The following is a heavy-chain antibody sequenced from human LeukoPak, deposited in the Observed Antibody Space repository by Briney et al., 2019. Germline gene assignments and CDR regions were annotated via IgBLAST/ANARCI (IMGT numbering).Heavy chain of an antibody. CDR1: GGSISSYY. CDR3: ARSASGGDALFDY. J-gene: IGHJ4*02. Sequence: SETLSLTCTVSGGSISSYYWSWIRQPPGKGLEWIGYIYYTGSTKYNPSLKSRVTISVDTSKNQFSLKLSSVTAADTAVYYCARSASGGDALFDYWGQGTLVTVSS. D-gene: IGHD2-21*02. V-gene: IGHV4-59*08. CDR2: IYYTGST.